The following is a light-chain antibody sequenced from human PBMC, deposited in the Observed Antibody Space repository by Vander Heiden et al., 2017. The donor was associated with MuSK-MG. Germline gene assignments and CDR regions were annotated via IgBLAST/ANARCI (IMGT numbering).Light chain of an antibody. Sequence: QSVLTQPPSASGTSVQRVTISCSGSNANIGSNPVNWYLQVPGTAPKLLIYNNYQRPSGVPDRISGSKSGTSASLAITGLQSEDEADYYCAVWDGDLNGPVFGGGTQLTVL. CDR1: NANIGSNP. J-gene: IGLJ3*02. CDR2: NNY. V-gene: IGLV1-44*01. CDR3: AVWDGDLNGPV.